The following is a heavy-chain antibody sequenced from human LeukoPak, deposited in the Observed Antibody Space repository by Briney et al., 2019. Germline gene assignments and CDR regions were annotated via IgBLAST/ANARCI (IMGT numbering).Heavy chain of an antibody. CDR3: ARDASIAAAGSFDY. Sequence: GGSLRLSCAASGFTFSSYAMHWVRQAPGKGLEWVAVISYDGSNKYYADSVKGRFTISRDNAKNSLYLQMNSLRVEDTAVYYCARDASIAAAGSFDYWGQGTLVTVSS. V-gene: IGHV3-30*04. J-gene: IGHJ4*02. CDR2: ISYDGSNK. CDR1: GFTFSSYA. D-gene: IGHD6-13*01.